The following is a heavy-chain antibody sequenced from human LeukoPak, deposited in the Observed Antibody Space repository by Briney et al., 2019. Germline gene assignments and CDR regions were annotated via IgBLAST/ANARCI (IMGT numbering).Heavy chain of an antibody. V-gene: IGHV4-59*08. CDR2: IYYSGST. J-gene: IGHJ4*02. D-gene: IGHD4-17*01. CDR1: GGSISSYY. CDR3: ASDYGDYGPFVY. Sequence: SKTLSLTCTVSGGSISSYYWSWIRQPPGKGLEWIGYIYYSGSTNYNPSLKSRVTISVDTSKNQFSLKLSSVTAADTAVYYCASDYGDYGPFVYWGQGTLVTVSS.